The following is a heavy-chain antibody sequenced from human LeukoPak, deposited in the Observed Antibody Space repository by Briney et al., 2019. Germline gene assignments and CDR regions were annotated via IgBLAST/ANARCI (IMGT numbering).Heavy chain of an antibody. CDR1: GYTFTSYG. CDR2: ISAYNANT. V-gene: IGHV1-18*01. J-gene: IGHJ6*03. CDR3: ARDRGAGYYYYMDV. Sequence: ASVKVSCKASGYTFTSYGISWVRQAPGQGLEWMGWISAYNANTNYAQKLQGRVTMTTDTSTSTAYMELRSLRSDDTAVYYCARDRGAGYYYYMDVWGKGTTVTVSS. D-gene: IGHD3-10*01.